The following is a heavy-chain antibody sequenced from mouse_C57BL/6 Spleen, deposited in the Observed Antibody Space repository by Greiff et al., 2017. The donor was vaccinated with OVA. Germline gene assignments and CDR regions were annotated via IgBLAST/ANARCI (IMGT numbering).Heavy chain of an antibody. J-gene: IGHJ4*01. V-gene: IGHV1-53*01. D-gene: IGHD2-3*01. CDR1: GYTFTSYW. CDR3: SSYYDGYYEGAMDY. Sequence: QVQLQQSGTELVKPGASVTLSCKASGYTFTSYWMHWVKQRPGQGLEWIGYINPSNGGPNYNEKFKSKATLTVDKSSSTAYMQLSSLTSEYSAVYYCSSYYDGYYEGAMDYWGQGTSVTVSS. CDR2: INPSNGGP.